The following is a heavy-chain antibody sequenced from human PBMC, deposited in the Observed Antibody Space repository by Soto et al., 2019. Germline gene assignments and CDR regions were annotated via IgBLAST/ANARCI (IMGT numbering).Heavy chain of an antibody. Sequence: QITLKESGPTLVKPTQTLTLTCTFSGFSLSTSGVGVGWIRQPPGKALEWLAVIYWDDYKHNSPSLKSRLTITKDTSKNQVVLTMTNMDPVDTATYYCAHKGYGDYPLDYWGQGTLLTVSS. V-gene: IGHV2-5*02. CDR1: GFSLSTSGVG. CDR2: IYWDDYK. J-gene: IGHJ4*02. D-gene: IGHD4-17*01. CDR3: AHKGYGDYPLDY.